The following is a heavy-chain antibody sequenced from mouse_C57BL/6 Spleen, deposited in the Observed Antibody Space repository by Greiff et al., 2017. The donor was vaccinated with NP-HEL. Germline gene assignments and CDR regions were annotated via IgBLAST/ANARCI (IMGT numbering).Heavy chain of an antibody. D-gene: IGHD1-1*01. J-gene: IGHJ4*01. CDR2: ISYDGSN. CDR3: STGYGSSYGAMDY. Sequence: VQLKQSGPGLVKPSQSLSLTCSVTGYSITSGYYWNWIRQFPGNKLEWMGYISYDGSNNYNPSLKNRTSITRDTSKNQLFLKLNSGTTDDAATYYCSTGYGSSYGAMDYWGQGTSVTVSS. CDR1: GYSITSGYY. V-gene: IGHV3-6*01.